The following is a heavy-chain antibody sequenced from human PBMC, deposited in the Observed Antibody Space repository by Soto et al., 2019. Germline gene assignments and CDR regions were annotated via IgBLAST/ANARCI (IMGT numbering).Heavy chain of an antibody. D-gene: IGHD6-19*01. CDR3: PRDVRGGYRGSYYYYRMDG. CDR1: GGSVSSTSYY. V-gene: IGHV4-61*01. Sequence: SETLSLTCTVSGGSVSSTSYYWSWIRQPPGKGLEWIGYIYNSGSTNYKPSLKSRVTISVDTSKTQFSLNLTSVTAADTAVYFCPRDVRGGYRGSYYYYRMDGWGQGGTVTVAS. CDR2: IYNSGST. J-gene: IGHJ6*02.